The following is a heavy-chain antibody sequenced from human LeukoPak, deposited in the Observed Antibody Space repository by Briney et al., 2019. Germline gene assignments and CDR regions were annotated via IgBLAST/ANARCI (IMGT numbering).Heavy chain of an antibody. D-gene: IGHD2-2*01. J-gene: IGHJ4*02. Sequence: GGSLRLSCAASGFTFSNSAIHWVRQAPGKGLEWVAIISFDGSEEYYADSVKGRFTISRDNSKNTLYLQMNSLRPEDTAVYYCARDHVCRITGCYQPFFLWGQGTLVTVSS. CDR1: GFTFSNSA. V-gene: IGHV3-30*04. CDR3: ARDHVCRITGCYQPFFL. CDR2: ISFDGSEE.